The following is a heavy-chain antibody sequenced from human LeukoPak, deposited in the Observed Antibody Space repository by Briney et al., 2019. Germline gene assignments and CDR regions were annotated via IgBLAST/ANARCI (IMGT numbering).Heavy chain of an antibody. D-gene: IGHD5-12*01. V-gene: IGHV1-2*02. CDR1: GYTFTDYY. CDR3: ARDIVATTGIDY. Sequence: ASVKVSCKASGYTFTDYYMHWVRQAPGQGLEWMGWINPNSGGTNYAQKFQGRVTMTRDTSISTAYMELSRLRSDDTAVYYCARDIVATTGIDYWGQGTLVTVSS. CDR2: INPNSGGT. J-gene: IGHJ4*02.